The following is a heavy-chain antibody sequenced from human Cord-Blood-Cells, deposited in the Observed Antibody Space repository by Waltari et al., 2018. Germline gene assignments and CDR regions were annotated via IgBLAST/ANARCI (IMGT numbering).Heavy chain of an antibody. CDR1: GYTFTSYG. CDR2: ISAYNGNT. D-gene: IGHD3-22*01. Sequence: QVQLVQFGSAVKKPGASVKVSCKASGYTFTSYGIRWVRQPPGQGLEWMGWISAYNGNTNYAQKLQGRVTMTTDTSTSTAYMELRSLRSDDTAVYYCARRRADYYDSSGYYYFDYWGQGTLVTVSS. V-gene: IGHV1-18*01. CDR3: ARRRADYYDSSGYYYFDY. J-gene: IGHJ4*02.